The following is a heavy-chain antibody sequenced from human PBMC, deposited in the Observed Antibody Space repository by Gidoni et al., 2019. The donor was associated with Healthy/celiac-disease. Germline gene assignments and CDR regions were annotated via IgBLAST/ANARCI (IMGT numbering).Heavy chain of an antibody. V-gene: IGHV4-59*01. CDR1: GGSISSYY. J-gene: IGHJ4*02. CDR3: ARGDTIFGVVPDY. D-gene: IGHD3-3*01. Sequence: QVQLQESGPGLVTPSETLSLTCTVPGGSISSYYWSWIRQPPGKGLEWIGYIYYSGSTNYNPSLKSRVTISVDTSKNQFSLKLSSVTAADTAVYYCARGDTIFGVVPDYWGQGTLVTVSS. CDR2: IYYSGST.